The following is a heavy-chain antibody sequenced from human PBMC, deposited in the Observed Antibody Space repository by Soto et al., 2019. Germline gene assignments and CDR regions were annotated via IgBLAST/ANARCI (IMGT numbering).Heavy chain of an antibody. J-gene: IGHJ4*02. D-gene: IGHD3-16*01. CDR2: IYYSGST. CDR1: GGSISSSSYY. Sequence: SETLSLTCTVSGGSISSSSYYWGWIRQPPGKGLEWIGSIYYSGSTYYNPSLKSRVTISVDTSKNQFSLKLSSVTAADTAVYYCASYGAQTYYFDYWGQGTLVTVSS. CDR3: ASYGAQTYYFDY. V-gene: IGHV4-39*01.